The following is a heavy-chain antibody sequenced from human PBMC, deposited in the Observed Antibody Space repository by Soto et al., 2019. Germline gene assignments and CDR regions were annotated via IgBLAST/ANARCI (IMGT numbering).Heavy chain of an antibody. CDR1: EFTFSNYA. D-gene: IGHD3-22*01. CDR2: ISYVGGTT. J-gene: IGHJ4*02. Sequence: PGGSLRLSCAASEFTFSNYAMSWVRQAPGKGLEWVSAISYVGGTTYYADSVKGRFTISRDNSKNTLYLQMNSLRAEDTTVYFCAKTPGYYYDNTGYHFDYWGQGTLVTVSS. CDR3: AKTPGYYYDNTGYHFDY. V-gene: IGHV3-23*01.